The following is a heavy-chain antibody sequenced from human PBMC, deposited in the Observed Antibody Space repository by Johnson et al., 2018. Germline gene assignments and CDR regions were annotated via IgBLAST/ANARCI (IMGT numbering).Heavy chain of an antibody. CDR1: GGSFSGYY. Sequence: QVQLQQWGAGLLKPSETLSLTCAVYGGSFSGYYWSWIRQPPGKGLEWIGEINHSGSTNYNPSLKSRVTISVDTSKNQFSLKRGSVTAADTAVYYCARDRSYYYSSGDYYGFMAFDIWGQGTMVTVSS. J-gene: IGHJ3*02. CDR2: INHSGST. D-gene: IGHD3-22*01. V-gene: IGHV4-34*01. CDR3: ARDRSYYYSSGDYYGFMAFDI.